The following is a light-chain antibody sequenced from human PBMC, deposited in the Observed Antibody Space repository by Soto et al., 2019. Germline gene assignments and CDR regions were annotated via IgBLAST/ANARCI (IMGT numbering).Light chain of an antibody. V-gene: IGLV2-14*01. CDR3: TSYTSSSTYV. CDR1: SSHIGGYNY. CDR2: GVT. Sequence: HSALTQPASVSESPGQWITISCAGTSSHIGGYNYVSWYQQHPDKAPKLMIYGVTNRPSGVSDRFSGSKSGNTASLTISGLQAEDEADYYCTSYTSSSTYVFGTGTKVTVL. J-gene: IGLJ1*01.